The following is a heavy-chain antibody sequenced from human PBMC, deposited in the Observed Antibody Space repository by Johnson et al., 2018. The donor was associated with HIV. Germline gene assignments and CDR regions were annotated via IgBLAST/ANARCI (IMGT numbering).Heavy chain of an antibody. J-gene: IGHJ3*02. CDR3: ATPQEGYSAFDI. Sequence: QVQLVESGGGVVQPGGSLRLSCAASGFIFRNYGMHWVRQAPGNGLEWVAFIRFDGSSKYYADSVKGRFTISRDNSKNTLYLQMNSLRAEDTAVYYCATPQEGYSAFDIWGQGTMVTGAS. CDR2: IRFDGSSK. CDR1: GFIFRNYG. D-gene: IGHD2-15*01. V-gene: IGHV3-30*02.